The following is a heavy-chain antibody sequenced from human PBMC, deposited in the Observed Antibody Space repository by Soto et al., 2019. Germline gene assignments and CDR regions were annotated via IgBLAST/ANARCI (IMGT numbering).Heavy chain of an antibody. Sequence: GGSLRLSCAASGFTFSSYGMHWVRQAPGKGLEWVAVISYDGSNKYYADSVKGRFTISRDNSKNTLYLQMNSLRAEDTAVYYCAKLSLACGLSPEYGSGSYNYYYGMDVWGQGTTVTVSS. D-gene: IGHD3-10*01. CDR2: ISYDGSNK. V-gene: IGHV3-30*18. J-gene: IGHJ6*02. CDR3: AKLSLACGLSPEYGSGSYNYYYGMDV. CDR1: GFTFSSYG.